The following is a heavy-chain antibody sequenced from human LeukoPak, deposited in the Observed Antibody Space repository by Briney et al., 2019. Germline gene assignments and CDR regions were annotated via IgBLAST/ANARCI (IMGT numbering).Heavy chain of an antibody. CDR1: GFTVSSNY. J-gene: IGHJ2*01. CDR3: AREGQMTTVTVYWYFDL. V-gene: IGHV3-11*04. D-gene: IGHD4-17*01. Sequence: GGSLRLSCAASGFTVSSNYMSWVRQAPGKGLEWVSYISSSGSIIYYADSVKGRFTISRDNAKNSLSLQMTSLRAEDTAVYYCAREGQMTTVTVYWYFDLWGRGTLVTVSS. CDR2: ISSSGSII.